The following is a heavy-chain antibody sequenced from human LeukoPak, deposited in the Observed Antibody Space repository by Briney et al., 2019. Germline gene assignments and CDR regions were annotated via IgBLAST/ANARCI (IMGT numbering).Heavy chain of an antibody. CDR1: GGSISSYY. CDR3: ARHPDILTAPFDP. J-gene: IGHJ5*02. CDR2: IYYSGST. Sequence: PSETLSLTCTVSGGSISSYYWSWIRQPTGKGLEWIGYIYYSGSTNYNPSLKSRVTISVDTSKNQFSLKLSSVTAADTAVYYCARHPDILTAPFDPWGQGTLLTVSS. D-gene: IGHD3-9*01. V-gene: IGHV4-59*08.